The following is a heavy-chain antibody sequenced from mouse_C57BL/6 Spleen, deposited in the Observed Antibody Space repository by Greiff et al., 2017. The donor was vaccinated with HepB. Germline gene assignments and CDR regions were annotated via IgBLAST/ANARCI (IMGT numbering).Heavy chain of an antibody. CDR3: TRDRDGYYGFAY. CDR1: GFTFSSYA. Sequence: EVQVVESGEGLVKPGGSLKLSCAASGFTFSSYAMSWVRQTPEKRLEWVAYIGSGGDYIYYADTVKGRFTISRDNARNTLYLQMSSLKSEDTAMYYCTRDRDGYYGFAYWGQGTLVTVSA. V-gene: IGHV5-9-1*02. CDR2: IGSGGDYI. D-gene: IGHD2-3*01. J-gene: IGHJ3*01.